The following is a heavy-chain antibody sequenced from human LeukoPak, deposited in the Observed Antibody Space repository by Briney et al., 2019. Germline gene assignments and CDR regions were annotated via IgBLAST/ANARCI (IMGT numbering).Heavy chain of an antibody. CDR2: IYYSGST. V-gene: IGHV4-31*03. CDR3: ARDYGGQGVDP. CDR1: GGSISSGGYY. D-gene: IGHD3-10*01. Sequence: SETLSLTCTVSGGSISSGGYYWSWIRQHPGKGLEWIGYIYYSGSTYYNPSLKSRVTISVDTPKNQFSLKLSSVTAADTAVYYCARDYGGQGVDPWGQGTLVTVSS. J-gene: IGHJ5*02.